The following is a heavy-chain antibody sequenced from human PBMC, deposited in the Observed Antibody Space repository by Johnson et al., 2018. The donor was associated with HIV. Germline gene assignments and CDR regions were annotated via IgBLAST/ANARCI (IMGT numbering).Heavy chain of an antibody. J-gene: IGHJ3*02. D-gene: IGHD3-22*01. CDR3: ARDGPYYDISGYYYGTVFYAFDI. Sequence: VQLVESGGGVVQPGRSLRLSCAASGFTFSSYAMHWVRQAPGKGLEWVAVISYDGSNKYYADSVKGRFIISRDTSKNTLYLQMNSLRAEDTAVYYCARDGPYYDISGYYYGTVFYAFDIWGQGTMVTVSS. CDR2: ISYDGSNK. CDR1: GFTFSSYA. V-gene: IGHV3-30*04.